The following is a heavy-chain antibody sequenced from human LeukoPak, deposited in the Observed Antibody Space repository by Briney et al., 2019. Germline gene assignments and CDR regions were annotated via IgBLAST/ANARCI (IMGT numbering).Heavy chain of an antibody. D-gene: IGHD5-12*01. Sequence: ASVKVSCKASGYTFTSYDINWVRQATGQGLEWMGWMNSNSGNTGYAQKFQGRVTMTRNTSISTAYMELSSLRSEDTAVYYCARGPSKIKASGYPPSMYYFDYWGQGTLVTVSS. V-gene: IGHV1-8*01. CDR3: ARGPSKIKASGYPPSMYYFDY. J-gene: IGHJ4*02. CDR1: GYTFTSYD. CDR2: MNSNSGNT.